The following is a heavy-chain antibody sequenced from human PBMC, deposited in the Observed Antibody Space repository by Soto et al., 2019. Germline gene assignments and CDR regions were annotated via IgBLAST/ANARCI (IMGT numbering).Heavy chain of an antibody. V-gene: IGHV1-3*01. D-gene: IGHD2-8*01. J-gene: IGHJ4*02. Sequence: ASVKVSCKASGYTFTSYAMHWVRQAPGQRLEWMGWINAGNGNTKYSQKFQGRVTITRDTSASTAYMELSSLRSEDTAVYYCARGPDCTNGVCRKGPFDYWGQGTLVTVSS. CDR3: ARGPDCTNGVCRKGPFDY. CDR1: GYTFTSYA. CDR2: INAGNGNT.